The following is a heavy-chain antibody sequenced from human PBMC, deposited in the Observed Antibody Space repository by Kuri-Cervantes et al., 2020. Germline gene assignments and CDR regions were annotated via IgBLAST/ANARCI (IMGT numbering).Heavy chain of an antibody. CDR2: IYYSGST. CDR3: ARRGGYCSGGSCDLNWFDP. Sequence: ESLKISCTVSGGSISSSSYYWGWIRQPPGKGLEWIGSIYYSGSTYYNPSLKSRVTISVDTSKNQFSLKLSSVTAADTAVYYCARRGGYCSGGSCDLNWFDPWGQGTLVTVSS. V-gene: IGHV4-39*01. D-gene: IGHD2-15*01. J-gene: IGHJ5*02. CDR1: GGSISSSSYY.